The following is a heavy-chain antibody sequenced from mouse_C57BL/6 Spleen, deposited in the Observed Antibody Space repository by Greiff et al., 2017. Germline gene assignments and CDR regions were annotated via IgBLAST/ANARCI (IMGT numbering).Heavy chain of an antibody. CDR3: SFITTVADY. V-gene: IGHV1-50*01. Sequence: QVQLKQSGAELVKPGASVKLSCKASGYTFTSYWMQWVKQRPGQGLEWIGEIDPSDSYTNYNQKVKGKATLTVDTSSSTAYMQLSSLTSEDSAVYYCSFITTVADYWGQGTTLTVSS. D-gene: IGHD1-1*01. J-gene: IGHJ2*01. CDR1: GYTFTSYW. CDR2: IDPSDSYT.